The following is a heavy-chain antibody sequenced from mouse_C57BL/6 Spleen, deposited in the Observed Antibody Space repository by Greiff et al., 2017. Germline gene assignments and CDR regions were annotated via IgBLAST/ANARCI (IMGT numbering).Heavy chain of an antibody. D-gene: IGHD1-1*01. CDR3: KGLLPYYFDY. V-gene: IGHV1-15*01. Sequence: QVQLQQSGAELVRPGASLTLSCTASGYTFTDYEMHWVRQTPVHGLEWIGAIDPETGGTAYNEKFKGKAILTADKSSSTAYMELRSLTSEDSAVYYCKGLLPYYFDYWGQGTTLTVSS. J-gene: IGHJ2*01. CDR2: IDPETGGT. CDR1: GYTFTDYE.